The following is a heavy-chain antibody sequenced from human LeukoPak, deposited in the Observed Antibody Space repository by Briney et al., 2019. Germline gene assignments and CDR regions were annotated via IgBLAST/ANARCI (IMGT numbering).Heavy chain of an antibody. J-gene: IGHJ5*02. V-gene: IGHV1-46*01. D-gene: IGHD4-17*01. Sequence: ASVKVSCKASGYTFTSYYMHWVRQAPGQGLEWMGIINPSGGSTSYAQKFQGRVTMTRDTSTSTVYMELSSLRSEDTAVYYCARGGMTTVTTNWFDPWGQGTLVTVSS. CDR1: GYTFTSYY. CDR2: INPSGGST. CDR3: ARGGMTTVTTNWFDP.